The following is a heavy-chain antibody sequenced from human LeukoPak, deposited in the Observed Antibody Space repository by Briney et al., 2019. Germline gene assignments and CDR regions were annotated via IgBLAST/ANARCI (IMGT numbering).Heavy chain of an antibody. CDR2: INPNRGGT. CDR3: ARDRLRFLEWLSPPGAFDI. Sequence: ASVKVSCKASGYTFTCYYMHWVRQAPGQGLEWMGWINPNRGGTNYAQKFQGRVTMTRDTSISTAYMELSRLRSDDTAVYYCARDRLRFLEWLSPPGAFDIWGQGTMVTVSS. J-gene: IGHJ3*02. CDR1: GYTFTCYY. D-gene: IGHD3-3*01. V-gene: IGHV1-2*02.